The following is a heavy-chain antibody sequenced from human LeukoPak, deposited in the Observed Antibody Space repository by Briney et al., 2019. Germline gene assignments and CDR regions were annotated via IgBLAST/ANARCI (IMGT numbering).Heavy chain of an antibody. V-gene: IGHV4-59*01. D-gene: IGHD2-21*01. CDR2: IYYSGST. CDR3: ARAPLKSGGDCYFDY. J-gene: IGHJ4*02. Sequence: SETLSLTCTVSGGSISSYYWSWIRQPPGKGLEWFGYIYYSGSTNYNPSLKSRVTISVDTSKNQFSLKLSSVTAADTAVDYCARAPLKSGGDCYFDYWGQGTLVTVSS. CDR1: GGSISSYY.